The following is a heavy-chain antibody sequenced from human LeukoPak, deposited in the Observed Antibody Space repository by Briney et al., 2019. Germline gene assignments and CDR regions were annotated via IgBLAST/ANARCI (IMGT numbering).Heavy chain of an antibody. Sequence: GASVKVSCKASGYVFTSHYIHWMRQAPGHGLEWMGMINPSGGSTSYAQKFQGRVTMTTDTSTSVAYMELRSLTSDDTAVYYCTRAPPGMTMMTDYWGQGTLVTVSS. J-gene: IGHJ4*02. CDR1: GYVFTSHY. CDR3: TRAPPGMTMMTDY. D-gene: IGHD3-22*01. V-gene: IGHV1-46*01. CDR2: INPSGGST.